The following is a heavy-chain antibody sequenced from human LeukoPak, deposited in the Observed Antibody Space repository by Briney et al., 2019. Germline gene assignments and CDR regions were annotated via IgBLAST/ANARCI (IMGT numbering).Heavy chain of an antibody. Sequence: PSETLSLTCAAYGGSFSGYYWSWIRQPPGKGLEWIGEINHSGSTNYNPSLKSRVTISVDTSKNQFSLKLSSVTAADTAVYYCARGRVYSSSWTGYYYGMDVWGQGTTVTVSS. V-gene: IGHV4-34*01. J-gene: IGHJ6*02. CDR3: ARGRVYSSSWTGYYYGMDV. CDR1: GGSFSGYY. D-gene: IGHD6-13*01. CDR2: INHSGST.